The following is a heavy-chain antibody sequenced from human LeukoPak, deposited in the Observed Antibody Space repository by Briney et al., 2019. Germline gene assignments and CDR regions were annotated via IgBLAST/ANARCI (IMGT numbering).Heavy chain of an antibody. J-gene: IGHJ4*02. V-gene: IGHV3-23*01. CDR3: AKGGKWDVTPFDY. Sequence: GGSLRLPCVASGFTFSSTTMGWVRQAPGRGLEWVSSITAIDGRTYYADSVKGRFTISRDNSKNTLYLQVNSLRAEDTAVYYCAKGGKWDVTPFDYWGQGTLVTVSS. CDR2: ITAIDGRT. CDR1: GFTFSSTT. D-gene: IGHD1-26*01.